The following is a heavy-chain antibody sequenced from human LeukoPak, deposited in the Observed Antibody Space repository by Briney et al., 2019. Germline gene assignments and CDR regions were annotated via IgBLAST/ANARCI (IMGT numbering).Heavy chain of an antibody. D-gene: IGHD3-9*01. V-gene: IGHV4-59*08. Sequence: SETLSLTCTVSGDSISSYYWSWIRQPPGKGLEWIGYIYYSGSTNYNPSLESRVTISVDTSKIQFSLKLSSVTAADAAVYYSARHYDILTGYSAYPFDIWGQGTMVTVSS. CDR3: ARHYDILTGYSAYPFDI. CDR2: IYYSGST. J-gene: IGHJ3*02. CDR1: GDSISSYY.